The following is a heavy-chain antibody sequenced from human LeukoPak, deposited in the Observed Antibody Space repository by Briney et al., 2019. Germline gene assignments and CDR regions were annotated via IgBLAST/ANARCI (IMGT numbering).Heavy chain of an antibody. D-gene: IGHD5-18*01. V-gene: IGHV3-48*01. J-gene: IGHJ4*02. Sequence: GSLRLSCAASGFTFSSYGMTWVRQAPGKGLEWVSYISSSSSTIYYADSVKGRFTISRDNAKNSLYLQLNSLRAEDTAVYYCARARGYSYGYPDYWGQGTLVTVST. CDR2: ISSSSSTI. CDR1: GFTFSSYG. CDR3: ARARGYSYGYPDY.